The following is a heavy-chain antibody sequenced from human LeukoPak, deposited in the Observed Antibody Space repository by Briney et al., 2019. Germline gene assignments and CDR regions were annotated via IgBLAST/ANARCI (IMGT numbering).Heavy chain of an antibody. D-gene: IGHD3-10*01. CDR2: INTGNGNT. Sequence: ASVKVSCKASGYTFTDYAIHWVRQAPGQRLEWMGWINTGNGNTRYSQKFQDRFTIARDTSGSTAYMELSSLRSEDTAVYYCARDYGSGSLHYWGQGTLVTVSS. V-gene: IGHV1-3*04. J-gene: IGHJ4*02. CDR3: ARDYGSGSLHY. CDR1: GYTFTDYA.